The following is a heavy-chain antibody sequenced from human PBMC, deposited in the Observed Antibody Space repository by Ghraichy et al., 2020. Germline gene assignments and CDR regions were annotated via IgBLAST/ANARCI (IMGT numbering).Heavy chain of an antibody. J-gene: IGHJ3*02. CDR2: ISTSGSST. V-gene: IGHV3-48*03. Sequence: GGSLRLSCATSGFTFSSYEMNWVRQAPGKGLEWVSYISTSGSSTNYADSLKDRFTISRDNAKNSLYLQMNSLRAEDTAVYYCARDGSPIHCAGDCPDAVDIWGQGTMVTVSS. CDR1: GFTFSSYE. D-gene: IGHD2-21*02. CDR3: ARDGSPIHCAGDCPDAVDI.